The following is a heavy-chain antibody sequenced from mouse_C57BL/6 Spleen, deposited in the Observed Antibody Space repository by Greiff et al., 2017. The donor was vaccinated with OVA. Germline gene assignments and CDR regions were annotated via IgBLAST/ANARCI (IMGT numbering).Heavy chain of an antibody. Sequence: QVQLQQPGAELVRPGSSVKLSCKASGYTFTSYWMDWVKQRPGQGLEWIGNIYPSDSETHYNQKFKDKAPLTVDKSSSTAYMQLSSLTSEDSAVYYCARSPYDGYDYWGQGTTLTVSS. CDR3: ARSPYDGYDY. CDR1: GYTFTSYW. D-gene: IGHD2-3*01. J-gene: IGHJ2*01. CDR2: IYPSDSET. V-gene: IGHV1-61*01.